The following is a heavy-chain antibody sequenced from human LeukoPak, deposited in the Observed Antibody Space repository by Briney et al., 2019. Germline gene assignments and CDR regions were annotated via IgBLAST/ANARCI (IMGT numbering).Heavy chain of an antibody. CDR3: ARASTTVPNLLDH. CDR1: GVTFSTYW. CDR2: IKGDGSST. D-gene: IGHD4-17*01. Sequence: PGGSLRLSCAASGVTFSTYWMHWVRQAPGKELVWGARIKGDGSSTIYADSVKGRFTISRDNSKNKLYLQTSSLRAADTAVYYCARASTTVPNLLDHWGRGTLVTVSS. J-gene: IGHJ4*02. V-gene: IGHV3-74*01.